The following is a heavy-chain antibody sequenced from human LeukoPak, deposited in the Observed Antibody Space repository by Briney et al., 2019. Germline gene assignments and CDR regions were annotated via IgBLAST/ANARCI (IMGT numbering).Heavy chain of an antibody. D-gene: IGHD3-10*01. V-gene: IGHV6-1*01. Sequence: SQTLSLTCAISGDSVSSNSAAWNWIRQSPSRGLEWVGRTYYRSQWFYDYAESVKSRMTINPDTSKNQFSLHLRSVTPEDTAIYYCARTGGSSLDHWGQGTLVTVSA. CDR3: ARTGGSSLDH. J-gene: IGHJ4*02. CDR1: GDSVSSNSAA. CDR2: TYYRSQWFY.